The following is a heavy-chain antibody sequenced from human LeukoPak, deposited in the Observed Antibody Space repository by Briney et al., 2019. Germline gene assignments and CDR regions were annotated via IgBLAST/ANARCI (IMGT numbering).Heavy chain of an antibody. CDR2: IYYSGST. CDR1: GGSISTYY. Sequence: SETLSLTCTGSGGSISTYYWSWIRQPPGKGLEWIGYIYYSGSTSYNPSLKSRITISVDTFKNQFSLKLSSVTAADTAVYYCARDTGVVVGYFQHWGQGTLVTVSS. D-gene: IGHD2-15*01. J-gene: IGHJ1*01. V-gene: IGHV4-59*01. CDR3: ARDTGVVVGYFQH.